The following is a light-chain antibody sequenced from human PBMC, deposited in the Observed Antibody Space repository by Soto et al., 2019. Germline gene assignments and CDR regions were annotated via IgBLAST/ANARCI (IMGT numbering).Light chain of an antibody. CDR1: SSDVGAYNY. J-gene: IGLJ1*01. CDR2: GVT. CDR3: FSHRGGDSHV. V-gene: IGLV2-14*01. Sequence: SVLTQPASVSGSPGQSITISCTGTSSDVGAYNYVSWYQQYPGKAPKLMIYGVTNRPSGVSNRFSGSKTGNTASLTISGLQAEEEADYYCFSHRGGDSHVFGTGTKVTV.